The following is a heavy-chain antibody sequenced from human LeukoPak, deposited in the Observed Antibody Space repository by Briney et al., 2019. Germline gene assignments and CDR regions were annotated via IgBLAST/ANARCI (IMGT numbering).Heavy chain of an antibody. D-gene: IGHD3-9*01. J-gene: IGHJ6*03. V-gene: IGHV4-4*07. Sequence: PSETLSLTCTVSGVSISNYYWSWIRQPAGKGLEWIGRINTSGSTHYNSSLKSRVTMSVDSSKNQFSLKLRSVTAADTAVYYCARCLTKTYYYYYMDVWGKGTTVTVSS. CDR1: GVSISNYY. CDR2: INTSGST. CDR3: ARCLTKTYYYYYMDV.